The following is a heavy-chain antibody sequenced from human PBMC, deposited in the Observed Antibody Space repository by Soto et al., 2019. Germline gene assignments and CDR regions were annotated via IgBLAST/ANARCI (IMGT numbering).Heavy chain of an antibody. D-gene: IGHD3-22*01. CDR3: ARDGAHYEIDY. CDR1: GFTSSPKA. V-gene: IGHV3-33*01. CDR2: LRKDGITQ. Sequence: HTGGSLRLSCGATGFTSSPKAIQRGGQAACKCLGSPAILRKDGITQRYADSVKGRFTISRDNSKNTLYLQMTSLIAEDTAVYYCARDGAHYEIDYWGQGTLVTVSS. J-gene: IGHJ4*02.